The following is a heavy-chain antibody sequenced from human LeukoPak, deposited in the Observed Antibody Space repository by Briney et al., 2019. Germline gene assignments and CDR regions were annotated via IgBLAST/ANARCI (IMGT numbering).Heavy chain of an antibody. J-gene: IGHJ4*02. D-gene: IGHD3-22*01. CDR2: IYYSGST. Sequence: SETLSLTCTLPGGSIRGGGYYWSWVRLHAGECLECMGFIYYSGSTYYNPSLKSRVSISVDTSKNQFSLKLSSVTAADTAVYYRARHYYDSSGYSVGFDYWGQGTLVTASS. CDR3: ARHYYDSSGYSVGFDY. CDR1: GGSIRGGGYY. V-gene: IGHV4-31*03.